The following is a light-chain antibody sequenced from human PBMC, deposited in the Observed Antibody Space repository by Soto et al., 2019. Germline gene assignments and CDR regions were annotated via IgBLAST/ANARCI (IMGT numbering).Light chain of an antibody. CDR2: EGN. V-gene: IGLV2-8*01. J-gene: IGLJ1*01. Sequence: QSALTQPPSASGSPGQSVTISCTGTSSDVGAYDYVCWYQQHPGKAPKLMIYEGNKRPSGISDRFSVSKSGNTASLTISGLQAEDEADYYCCSYVGNNMYVFGSGTKVTVL. CDR3: CSYVGNNMYV. CDR1: SSDVGAYDY.